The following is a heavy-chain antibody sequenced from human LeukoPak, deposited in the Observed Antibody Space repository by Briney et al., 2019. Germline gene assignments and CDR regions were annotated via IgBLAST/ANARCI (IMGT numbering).Heavy chain of an antibody. CDR3: ARMKRWLQLDY. CDR2: ISSDGSYK. CDR1: GFTFSSHA. V-gene: IGHV3-30*04. Sequence: GGSLRLSCAASGFTFSSHALHWVRQAPGKGLEWVAVISSDGSYKYYADSVKGRFTISRDNSKNTLYLQMNSLRAEDTAVYYCARMKRWLQLDYWGQGTLVTVSS. J-gene: IGHJ4*02. D-gene: IGHD5-24*01.